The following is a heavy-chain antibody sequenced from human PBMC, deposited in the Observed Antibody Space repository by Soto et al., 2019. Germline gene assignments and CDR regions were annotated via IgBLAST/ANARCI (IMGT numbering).Heavy chain of an antibody. Sequence: QVQLVQSGAEVNKPGSSVKVSCKTSGVSFNNNGIGWVRQAPGHGLEWMGGVSPPFRTSNYGRKYQGRISITADVCTGTVNMELSSLTSEDTAQYYCARVLYYGSGSYSPYGMDVWGQGTTVTVSS. CDR2: VSPPFRTS. CDR1: GVSFNNNG. J-gene: IGHJ6*02. CDR3: ARVLYYGSGSYSPYGMDV. V-gene: IGHV1-69*01. D-gene: IGHD3-10*01.